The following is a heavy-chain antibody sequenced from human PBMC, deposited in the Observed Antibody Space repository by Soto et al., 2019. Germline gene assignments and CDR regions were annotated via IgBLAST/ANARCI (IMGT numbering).Heavy chain of an antibody. CDR3: AKVFYDSGTTFFGVDV. CDR2: ISARSSTT. J-gene: IGHJ6*02. D-gene: IGHD3-10*01. V-gene: IGHV3-23*01. CDR1: GFSFDNFS. Sequence: GGSLRLSCVGSGFSFDNFSMRWVRQAPGKGLEWVSSISARSSTTYYAGSVKGRFTISRDNSKNTLYLQMNSPTAEDTAVYYCAKVFYDSGTTFFGVDVWGQGTTVTVSS.